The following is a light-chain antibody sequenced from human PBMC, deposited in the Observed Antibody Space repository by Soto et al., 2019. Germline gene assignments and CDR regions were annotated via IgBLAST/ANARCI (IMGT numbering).Light chain of an antibody. CDR2: SDN. V-gene: IGLV1-44*01. CDR1: NSNVGSNS. J-gene: IGLJ3*02. CDR3: STWDDNLSTWL. Sequence: QSVLTQPPSASGTPGQRVTISCSGSNSNVGSNSVNWYQQLPGMAPKLLLYSDNQRPSGVLDRFSGSKSGSSASLAISGLQSEDEADYHCSTWDDNLSTWLFGGGTKVTVL.